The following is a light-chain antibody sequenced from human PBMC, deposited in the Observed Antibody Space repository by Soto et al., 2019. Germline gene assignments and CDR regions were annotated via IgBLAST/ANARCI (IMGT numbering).Light chain of an antibody. CDR3: NSFTTSSTYV. CDR1: SSDIGGYNF. J-gene: IGLJ1*01. Sequence: QSVLTQPASVSGSPGQSITISCTGTSSDIGGYNFVSWFQQHPGTAPKLIVYEVSNRPSGISTRFSGSKSGTTASLTISGLRAEDEADYYCNSFTTSSTYVFGTGTKVTVL. V-gene: IGLV2-14*01. CDR2: EVS.